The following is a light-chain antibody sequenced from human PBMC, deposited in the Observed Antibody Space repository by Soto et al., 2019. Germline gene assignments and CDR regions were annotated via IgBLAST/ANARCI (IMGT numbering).Light chain of an antibody. CDR3: QQYNNWPPIT. CDR2: GAY. CDR1: QSVSSN. J-gene: IGKJ5*01. Sequence: EIVMTQSPATLSVSPGERATLSCRASQSVSSNLAWYQQKPGQAPRLLIYGAYTRATGIPARFSGSRSGTEFTLTISSLQSEDFAVYFCQQYNNWPPITVGEGTGLEIK. V-gene: IGKV3-15*01.